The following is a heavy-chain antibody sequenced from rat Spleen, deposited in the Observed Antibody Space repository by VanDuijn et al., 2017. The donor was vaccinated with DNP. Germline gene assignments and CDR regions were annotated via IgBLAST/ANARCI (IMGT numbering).Heavy chain of an antibody. CDR2: INYDGGST. CDR3: ARGNYPGINTFDY. J-gene: IGHJ2*01. Sequence: EVQLVESGGGLVQPGRSLKLSCATSGFTFSDYDMAWVRQAPKKGLEWVVTINYDGGSTYYRDSLKGRFTISRDTAKSTLYLQMDSLRSEDTATYYCARGNYPGINTFDYWGQGVMVTVSS. V-gene: IGHV5-7*01. D-gene: IGHD1-4*01. CDR1: GFTFSDYD.